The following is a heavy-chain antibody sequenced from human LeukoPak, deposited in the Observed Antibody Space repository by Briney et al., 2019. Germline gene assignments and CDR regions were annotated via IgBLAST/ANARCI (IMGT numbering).Heavy chain of an antibody. V-gene: IGHV3-23*01. CDR2: ISGSGGST. Sequence: GGSLRLSCAASGFTFSSYAMSWVRQAPGKGLEWVSAISGSGGSTYYADSVKGRFTISRDNSKNTLYLQMNSLRAEDTAVYYCAKFLPTHIVVANYYFDYWGQRTLVTVSS. CDR3: AKFLPTHIVVANYYFDY. D-gene: IGHD2-21*01. J-gene: IGHJ4*02. CDR1: GFTFSSYA.